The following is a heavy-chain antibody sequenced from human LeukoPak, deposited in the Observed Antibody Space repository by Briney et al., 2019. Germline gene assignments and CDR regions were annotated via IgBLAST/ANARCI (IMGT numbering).Heavy chain of an antibody. J-gene: IGHJ5*02. Sequence: GGSLRLSCAASGFTFDDYGMSWVRQAPGKGLEWVSGINWNGSRRGYVDSVKGRFTISRDNAKNSLYLQMNSLRAEDTALYYCAREGVKRAVAGTWFDPWGQGTLVTVAS. CDR3: AREGVKRAVAGTWFDP. CDR2: INWNGSRR. D-gene: IGHD6-19*01. CDR1: GFTFDDYG. V-gene: IGHV3-20*04.